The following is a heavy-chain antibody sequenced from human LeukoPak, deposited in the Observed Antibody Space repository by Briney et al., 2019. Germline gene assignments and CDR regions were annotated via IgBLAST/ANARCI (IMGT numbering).Heavy chain of an antibody. J-gene: IGHJ4*02. Sequence: GGSLRLSCAASGFTFSDYYMSWIRQAPGKGLEWVSYISSSGSTIYYADSVKGRFTISRDNSKNTLYLQMNSLRAEDTAVYYRAKVQSITMIVVATLDYWGQGTLVTVSS. CDR1: GFTFSDYY. V-gene: IGHV3-11*01. CDR3: AKVQSITMIVVATLDY. D-gene: IGHD3-22*01. CDR2: ISSSGSTI.